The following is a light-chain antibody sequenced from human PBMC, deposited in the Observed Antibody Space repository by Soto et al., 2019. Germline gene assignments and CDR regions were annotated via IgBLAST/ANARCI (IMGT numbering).Light chain of an antibody. CDR2: KAS. J-gene: IGKJ1*01. V-gene: IGKV1-5*03. CDR3: RQYNSYSWT. Sequence: DIQMTQSPSTLSLSVGDRVTITCRASQSISSWLAWYQQKPGEDPKLLIYKASSLESGVPSRFSGSGYGTEFTLIISSMQPDDVATYYCRQYNSYSWTFGQGTKVEIK. CDR1: QSISSW.